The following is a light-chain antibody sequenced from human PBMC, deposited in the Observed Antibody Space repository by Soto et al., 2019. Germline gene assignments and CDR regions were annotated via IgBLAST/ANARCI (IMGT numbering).Light chain of an antibody. J-gene: IGKJ5*01. CDR2: DAS. CDR3: QHFHTKPIT. Sequence: DVQMTQSPSSVSASLGDRVTITCRARQNVDDSLAWYQQRPGKAPKLLIYDASIVQSGVPSRFSGSGFGTEFTLTVNGLQPDDFAVYFCQHFHTKPITFGQGTRLDTK. V-gene: IGKV1-5*01. CDR1: QNVDDS.